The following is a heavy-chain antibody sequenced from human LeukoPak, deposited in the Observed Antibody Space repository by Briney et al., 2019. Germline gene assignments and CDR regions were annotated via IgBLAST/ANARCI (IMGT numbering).Heavy chain of an antibody. CDR1: GFTFTSYG. Sequence: GASVKVSCKASGFTFTSYGITWVRQAPGQGLEWMGWISGYNGDTNYAQKFQGRVTVTTDTSTSTAYMELRSLRSDDTAVYYCARGGGDFWSGYYPYYYYGMDVWGQGTTVTVSS. CDR3: ARGGGDFWSGYYPYYYYGMDV. J-gene: IGHJ6*02. V-gene: IGHV1-18*01. D-gene: IGHD3-3*01. CDR2: ISGYNGDT.